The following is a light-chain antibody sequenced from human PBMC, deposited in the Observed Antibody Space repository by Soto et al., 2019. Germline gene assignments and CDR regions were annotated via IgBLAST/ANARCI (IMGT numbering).Light chain of an antibody. CDR2: GTS. J-gene: IGKJ1*01. V-gene: IGKV3-20*01. Sequence: EIVLTQFPGTLSLSPGEGATLSCRASQSVSRTYFAWYQQKPGQAPRLVMYGTSSRATGIPDRFSGSGSGTDFTLTIRRLQPEDFAVYYCQQYAASPWTFGQGTRVEFK. CDR3: QQYAASPWT. CDR1: QSVSRTY.